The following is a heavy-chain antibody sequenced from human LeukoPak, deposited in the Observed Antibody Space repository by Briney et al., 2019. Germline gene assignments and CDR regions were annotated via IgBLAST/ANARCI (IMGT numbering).Heavy chain of an antibody. CDR2: IYYSGST. Sequence: SETLSLTCTVSGGSISSSSYYWGWIRQPPGKGLEWIGSIYYSGSTYYNPSLKSRVTISVDTSKNQFSLKLSSVTAADTAVYYCARWYGDYDYYMDVWGKGTTVTVSS. CDR3: ARWYGDYDYYMDV. D-gene: IGHD4-17*01. V-gene: IGHV4-39*07. CDR1: GGSISSSSYY. J-gene: IGHJ6*03.